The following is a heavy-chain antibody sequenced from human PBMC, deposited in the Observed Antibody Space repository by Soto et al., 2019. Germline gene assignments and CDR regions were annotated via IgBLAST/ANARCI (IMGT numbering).Heavy chain of an antibody. CDR3: VKDQALAESVNWFDP. CDR1: GFTFSSYG. D-gene: IGHD6-19*01. V-gene: IGHV3-33*06. J-gene: IGHJ5*02. CDR2: IWHDGSEE. Sequence: QVQLVESGGGVVQPGMSPRLSCAASGFTFSSYGMHWVRQAPGKGLEWLAVIWHDGSEEYYAESVKGRFTISRDNSKDAVYLQMDSLSAEVTAVYYLVKDQALAESVNWFDPLGQRILVTVSS.